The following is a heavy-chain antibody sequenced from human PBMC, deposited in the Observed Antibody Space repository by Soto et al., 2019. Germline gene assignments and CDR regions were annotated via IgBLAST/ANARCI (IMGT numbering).Heavy chain of an antibody. V-gene: IGHV3-23*01. J-gene: IGHJ4*02. CDR3: AKEVEIGTTMIDY. CDR1: GFSFNKYA. CDR2: TSPSGGAT. Sequence: EVQLLESGGGSVQPGGSLRLSCAASGFSFNKYAMSWVRQAPGRGLEWVSATSPSGGATYYADSVKGRFTISRDNSKNMVYLQLTSLRAEDTAVYYCAKEVEIGTTMIDYWGQGTLVTVSS. D-gene: IGHD1-1*01.